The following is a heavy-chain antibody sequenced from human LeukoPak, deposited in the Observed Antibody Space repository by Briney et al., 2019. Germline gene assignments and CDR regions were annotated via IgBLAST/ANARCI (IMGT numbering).Heavy chain of an antibody. J-gene: IGHJ6*02. Sequence: ASVKVSCKASGYTFTSYDINWVRQATGQGLEWMGWMNPNSGNTGYAQKFQGRVTMTRNTSISTAYMELSSLRSEDTAVYYCARGPMIVVPRGFYYYYYGMDVWGQGTTVTVSS. CDR1: GYTFTSYD. CDR3: ARGPMIVVPRGFYYYYYGMDV. V-gene: IGHV1-8*01. D-gene: IGHD3-22*01. CDR2: MNPNSGNT.